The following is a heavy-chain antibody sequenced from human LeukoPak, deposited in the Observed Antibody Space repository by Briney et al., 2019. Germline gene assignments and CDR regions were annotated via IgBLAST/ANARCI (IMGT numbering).Heavy chain of an antibody. Sequence: PSETLSLTCAVYGGSFSGYYWSWIRQPPGKGLEWIGEINHSGSTNYNPSLKSRVTISVDTSKNQFSLKLSSVTAADTAVYYCARVYCSGGSCYLSTFDYWGQGTLVTVSS. V-gene: IGHV4-34*01. CDR3: ARVYCSGGSCYLSTFDY. J-gene: IGHJ4*02. D-gene: IGHD2-15*01. CDR1: GGSFSGYY. CDR2: INHSGST.